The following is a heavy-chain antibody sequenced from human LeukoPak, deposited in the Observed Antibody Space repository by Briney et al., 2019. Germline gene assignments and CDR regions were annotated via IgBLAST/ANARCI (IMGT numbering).Heavy chain of an antibody. Sequence: SVKVSCKASGGTFSSYAISWVRQAPGQGLEWMGGIIPIFGTANYAQKFQGRVTITADESTSTAYMELSSLRSEDTAVYYCARGGYDSSGYYLNWFDPWGQGTLVTVSS. D-gene: IGHD3-22*01. CDR2: IIPIFGTA. CDR3: ARGGYDSSGYYLNWFDP. J-gene: IGHJ5*02. V-gene: IGHV1-69*01. CDR1: GGTFSSYA.